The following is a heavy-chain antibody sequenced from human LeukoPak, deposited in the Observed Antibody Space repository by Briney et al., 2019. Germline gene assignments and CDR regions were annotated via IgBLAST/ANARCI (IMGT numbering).Heavy chain of an antibody. J-gene: IGHJ3*02. CDR3: ARGRVTIDMPRGDAFDI. V-gene: IGHV4-34*01. CDR1: GGSFRRYY. D-gene: IGHD3-3*01. Sequence: SETQSLTCAVYGGSFRRYYWSWIRQPPGKGLEGIGEINHSGSTSYNPSLKSRIAISADTPKNQFSLKLSSVTAADTAVYSFARGRVTIDMPRGDAFDIWGQGTMVTVSS. CDR2: INHSGST.